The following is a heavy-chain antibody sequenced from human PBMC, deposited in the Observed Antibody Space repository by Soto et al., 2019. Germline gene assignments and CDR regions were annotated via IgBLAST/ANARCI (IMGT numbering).Heavy chain of an antibody. CDR2: IYYSGAT. Sequence: SETLSLTCNVSAASISGNYWSWIGQPPGKGLGWIGYIYYSGATNYNRSLESRVTISVETPKSQYSLKFTAVTPADTAVYYCAKAGSYSGSSGRFDYWRQEILVTVS. CDR3: AKAGSYSGSSGRFDY. J-gene: IGHJ4*02. CDR1: AASISGNY. D-gene: IGHD1-26*01. V-gene: IGHV4-59*03.